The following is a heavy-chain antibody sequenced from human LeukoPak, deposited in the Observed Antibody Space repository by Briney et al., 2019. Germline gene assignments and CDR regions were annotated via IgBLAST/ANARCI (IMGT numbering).Heavy chain of an antibody. CDR2: INPSGGST. D-gene: IGHD5-12*01. Sequence: ASVKVSCKASGYTFTSYYMHWVRQAPGQGLEWMGIINPSGGSTSYAQKFQGRVTMTRDTSTSTVYMELSSLRSEDTAVYYCARDGSSGYANWYFDLWGRGTLVTVSS. J-gene: IGHJ2*01. CDR1: GYTFTSYY. CDR3: ARDGSSGYANWYFDL. V-gene: IGHV1-46*01.